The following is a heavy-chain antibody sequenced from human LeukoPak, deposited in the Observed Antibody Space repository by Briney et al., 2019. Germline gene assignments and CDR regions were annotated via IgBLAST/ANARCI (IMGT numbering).Heavy chain of an antibody. D-gene: IGHD1-26*01. V-gene: IGHV1-18*01. J-gene: IGHJ6*02. Sequence: ASVEVSCKASSYTFTRYGISGVRQAPGQGLEWMGWSSAYNGNTNYAQKLQGRVTITTDTSTSTAYMELRSLRSDDTAVYYCARGYAQWELLVDYYGMDVWGQGTTVTVSS. CDR1: SYTFTRYG. CDR3: ARGYAQWELLVDYYGMDV. CDR2: SSAYNGNT.